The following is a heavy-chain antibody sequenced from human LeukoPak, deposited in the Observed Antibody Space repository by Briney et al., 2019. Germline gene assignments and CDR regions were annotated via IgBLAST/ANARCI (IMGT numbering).Heavy chain of an antibody. V-gene: IGHV3-30*18. J-gene: IGHJ4*02. Sequence: GRSLRLSCAASGFTFSSYGMHWVRQAPGKGLEWVAVISHDGSNKYYADSVKGRFTISRDNSKNTLYLQMNSLRAEDTAVYYCAKDLGVVATMNFDYWGQGTLVTVSS. CDR3: AKDLGVVATMNFDY. D-gene: IGHD5-12*01. CDR1: GFTFSSYG. CDR2: ISHDGSNK.